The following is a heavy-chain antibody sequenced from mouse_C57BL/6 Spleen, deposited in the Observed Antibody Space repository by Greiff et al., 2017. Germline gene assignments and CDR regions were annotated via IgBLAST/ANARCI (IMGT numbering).Heavy chain of an antibody. Sequence: EVQLQQSGPELVKPGASVKMSCKASGYTFTDYNMHWVKQSHGKSLEWIGYINPNNGGTSYNQKFKGKATLTVNKSSSTAYMELRSLTSEDSAVYYCVATGTWYFDVWGTGTTVTVSS. CDR1: GYTFTDYN. J-gene: IGHJ1*03. V-gene: IGHV1-22*01. CDR3: VATGTWYFDV. CDR2: INPNNGGT. D-gene: IGHD4-1*02.